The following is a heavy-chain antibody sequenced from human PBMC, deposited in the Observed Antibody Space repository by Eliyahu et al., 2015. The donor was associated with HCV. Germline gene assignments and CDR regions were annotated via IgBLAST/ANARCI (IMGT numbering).Heavy chain of an antibody. CDR3: ARDSPYNWHTYEFDY. CDR2: IWYDGSNK. CDR1: GFTFSDYG. J-gene: IGHJ4*02. D-gene: IGHD1/OR15-1a*01. V-gene: IGHV3-33*01. Sequence: QVQLVESGGGVVQPGRSLRLSCAASGFTFSDYGMHWVRQAPGKGLQWVAVIWYDGSNKYYADSVRGRFTISRDNSENTLFLQMDSLRDEDTAVYYCARDSPYNWHTYEFDYWGLGTLVTVSS.